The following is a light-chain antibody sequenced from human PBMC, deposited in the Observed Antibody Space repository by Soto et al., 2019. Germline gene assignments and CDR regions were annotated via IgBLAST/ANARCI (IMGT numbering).Light chain of an antibody. V-gene: IGKV3-20*01. CDR1: QSVSSSY. CDR3: QQYDSSYT. CDR2: GAS. J-gene: IGKJ2*01. Sequence: EIVLTQSPGTLSLSPGERATLSCRASQSVSSSYLAWYQQKPGQAPRLLIYGASNRATGIPDRFSGSGSGTDFTLTISRLDPEDFAVYYCQQYDSSYTFGQGTELEIK.